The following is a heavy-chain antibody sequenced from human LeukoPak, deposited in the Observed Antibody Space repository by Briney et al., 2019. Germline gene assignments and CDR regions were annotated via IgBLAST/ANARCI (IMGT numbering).Heavy chain of an antibody. J-gene: IGHJ4*02. V-gene: IGHV1-2*02. Sequence: GASVKVSCKASGYTFSGFYIHWVRQAPGQGLEWMGWINPNSGGTNYAQKFQGRVTMTRDTSISTAYMELSRLRSDDTAVYYCARGGETVVTLPFDYWGQGTLVTVSS. CDR3: ARGGETVVTLPFDY. D-gene: IGHD4-23*01. CDR1: GYTFSGFY. CDR2: INPNSGGT.